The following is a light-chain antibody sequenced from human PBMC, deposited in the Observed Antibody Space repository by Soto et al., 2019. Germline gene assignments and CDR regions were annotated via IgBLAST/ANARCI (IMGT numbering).Light chain of an antibody. V-gene: IGKV1-33*01. Sequence: DIQMTQSPSCLSASVGDRVTITCQASQDITNYLNWYQQKPGKAPRXLLYDASSLETGVPSRFSGSGSGTDCTFTISSLQPEDIATYYCQHYDHLPITFGQGTRLEIK. CDR1: QDITNY. CDR2: DAS. CDR3: QHYDHLPIT. J-gene: IGKJ5*01.